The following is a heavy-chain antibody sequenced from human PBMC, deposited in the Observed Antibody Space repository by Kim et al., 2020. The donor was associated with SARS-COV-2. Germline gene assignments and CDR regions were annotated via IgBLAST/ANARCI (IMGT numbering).Heavy chain of an antibody. D-gene: IGHD6-19*01. CDR3: AKDHPSPGWPTFGD. CDR2: ITNNNGKT. V-gene: IGHV3-23*01. J-gene: IGHJ4*02. Sequence: GGSLRLSCAASGFAVYRFAMNWVRQAPGKGLEWISAITNNNGKTYYQDSGKGRFTISRDESKNIVYLHMNSLRVEDTAVYYCAKDHPSPGWPTFGDWGQGTLVAVSS. CDR1: GFAVYRFA.